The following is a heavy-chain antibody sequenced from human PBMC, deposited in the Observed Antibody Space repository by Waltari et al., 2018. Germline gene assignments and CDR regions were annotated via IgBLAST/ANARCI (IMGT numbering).Heavy chain of an antibody. J-gene: IGHJ4*02. Sequence: QVQLQQWGAGLLKPSETLSLTCAVYGGSFSGYYWSWIRQPPGKGLEWIGEINHSGSTNYNPSLKSRVTIAVDTSKNQFSLKLSSVTAADTAVYYCARGGGLYSSPKGLFDYWGQGTLVTVSS. V-gene: IGHV4-34*01. CDR1: GGSFSGYY. CDR2: INHSGST. D-gene: IGHD6-13*01. CDR3: ARGGGLYSSPKGLFDY.